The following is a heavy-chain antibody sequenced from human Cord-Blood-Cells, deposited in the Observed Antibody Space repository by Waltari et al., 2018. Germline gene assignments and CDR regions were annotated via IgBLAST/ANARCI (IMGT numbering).Heavy chain of an antibody. V-gene: IGHV3-53*02. CDR1: GFTVSSNY. D-gene: IGHD1-20*01. Sequence: EVQLVETGGGLIQPGGSLGLSCAASGFTVSSNYMSWARQAPGKGLEWVSVIYSGGSTYYADSVKGRFTISRDNSKNTLYLQMNSLRAEDTAVYYCARGITGTDAFDIWGQGTMVTVSS. J-gene: IGHJ3*02. CDR2: IYSGGST. CDR3: ARGITGTDAFDI.